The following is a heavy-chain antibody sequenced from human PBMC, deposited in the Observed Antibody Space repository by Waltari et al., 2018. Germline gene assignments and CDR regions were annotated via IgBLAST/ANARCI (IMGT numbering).Heavy chain of an antibody. CDR2: INHSGST. Sequence: QVQLQQWGAGLLKPSETLSLTCAVYGGSFSGFYWTWLRQPPGKGLEWIGEINHSGSTNYSPSLKSRVTLSVDTSKNQFSLKLSSVTAADTAVYFCARANGGMAARKNKYNWFDPWGQGTLVTVSS. CDR1: GGSFSGFY. CDR3: ARANGGMAARKNKYNWFDP. V-gene: IGHV4-34*01. J-gene: IGHJ5*02. D-gene: IGHD6-6*01.